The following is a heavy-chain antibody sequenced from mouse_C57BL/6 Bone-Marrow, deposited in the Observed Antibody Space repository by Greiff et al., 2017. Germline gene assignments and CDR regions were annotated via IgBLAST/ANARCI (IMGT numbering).Heavy chain of an antibody. CDR2: INPSSGYT. CDR1: GYTFTSYR. Sequence: QVQLKESGAELAKPGASVKLSCKASGYTFTSYRMHWVKQRPGQGLEWIGYINPSSGYTKYNQKFKDKATLTADKSSSTAYMQLSSLTYEDSAVYYCAREAWIKASLYAMDYWGQGTSVTVSS. J-gene: IGHJ4*01. CDR3: AREAWIKASLYAMDY. D-gene: IGHD1-3*01. V-gene: IGHV1-7*01.